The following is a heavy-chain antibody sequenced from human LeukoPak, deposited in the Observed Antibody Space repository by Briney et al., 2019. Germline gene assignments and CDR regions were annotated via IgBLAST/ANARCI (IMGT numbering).Heavy chain of an antibody. V-gene: IGHV3-23*01. J-gene: IGHJ4*02. Sequence: GGSLRLSCVGSGFTFRSHAMSWVRQAPEKGLEFVSGIYENGGTTYYADSVKGRFSISRDNSKNTLYLQMDSLRVEDSALYYCAKNRMGVYYFDYWGQGTLVTVSS. CDR1: GFTFRSHA. CDR2: IYENGGTT. D-gene: IGHD3-16*01. CDR3: AKNRMGVYYFDY.